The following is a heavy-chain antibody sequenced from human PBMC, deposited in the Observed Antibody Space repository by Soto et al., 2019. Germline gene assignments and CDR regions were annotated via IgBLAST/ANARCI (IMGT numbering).Heavy chain of an antibody. CDR3: ARRGYYGSGSYRIDY. CDR1: GGSFSGYY. V-gene: IGHV4-34*01. D-gene: IGHD3-10*01. Sequence: SETLSLTCAVYGGSFSGYYWSWIRQPPGKGLEWIGEINHSGSTNYNPSFKSRVTISADTSKNQFSLKLSSVTAADTVVYYCARRGYYGSGSYRIDYWGQGTLVTVSS. CDR2: INHSGST. J-gene: IGHJ4*02.